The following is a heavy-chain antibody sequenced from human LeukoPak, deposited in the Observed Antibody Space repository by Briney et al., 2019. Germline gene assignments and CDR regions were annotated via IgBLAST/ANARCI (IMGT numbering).Heavy chain of an antibody. D-gene: IGHD1-1*01. Sequence: PGRSLRLSCAVSGFIFSDYGFHWVRQAPGKGLEWVAGTRFDGSIKQYADSVKGRFTISRDDSKNTLYLQMNFLKSEDTAVYYCARWGGTRQYYFDYWGQGTLVTVSS. CDR1: GFIFSDYG. V-gene: IGHV3-33*01. CDR3: ARWGGTRQYYFDY. J-gene: IGHJ4*02. CDR2: TRFDGSIK.